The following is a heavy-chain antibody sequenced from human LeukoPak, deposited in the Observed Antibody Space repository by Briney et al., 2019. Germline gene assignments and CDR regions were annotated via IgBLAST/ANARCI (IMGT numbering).Heavy chain of an antibody. CDR3: ARRSGSYYPFDY. J-gene: IGHJ4*02. V-gene: IGHV5-51*01. CDR1: GYTFTNYW. CDR2: INPDDSRA. D-gene: IGHD1-26*01. Sequence: GESLKISCQASGYTFTNYWIGWVRHMPGKGLECMGLINPDDSRATYNPSFQGQVTISVDRSVNTAYLQWSSLKASDTAMYYCARRSGSYYPFDYWGQGTLVTVSS.